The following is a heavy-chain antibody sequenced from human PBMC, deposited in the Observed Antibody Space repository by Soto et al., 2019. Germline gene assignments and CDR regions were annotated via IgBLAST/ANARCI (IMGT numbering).Heavy chain of an antibody. CDR2: IGSSSRYI. CDR3: ARESEDLTSNFDY. J-gene: IGHJ4*02. V-gene: IGHV3-11*06. Sequence: PGGSLRLSCVVSGFSFSDYYMSWIRQAPGKGLEWVSYIGSSSRYIYYADSMKGRFTVSRDNAKNSVYLEMNSLSAEDTAVYYCARESEDLTSNFDYWGQGTLVTVSS. CDR1: GFSFSDYY.